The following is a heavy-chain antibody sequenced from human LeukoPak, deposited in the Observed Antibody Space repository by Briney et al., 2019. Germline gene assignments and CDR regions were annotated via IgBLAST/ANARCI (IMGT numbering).Heavy chain of an antibody. V-gene: IGHV3-23*01. CDR3: AKDILDLVSLRFLEWPYYYYGMDV. Sequence: ESGGSLRLSCAASGFTFSSYAMSWVRQAPGKGLEWVSAISGSGGSTYYADSVKGRFTISRDNSKNTLYLQMNSLRAEDTAVYYCAKDILDLVSLRFLEWPYYYYGMDVWGQRTTVTVSS. CDR1: GFTFSSYA. D-gene: IGHD3-3*01. J-gene: IGHJ6*02. CDR2: ISGSGGST.